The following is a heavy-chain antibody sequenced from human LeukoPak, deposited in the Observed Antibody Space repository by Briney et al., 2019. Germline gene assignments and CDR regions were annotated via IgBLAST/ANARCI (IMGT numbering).Heavy chain of an antibody. V-gene: IGHV1-58*01. CDR1: GFTFTSSA. CDR2: IVVGSGNT. D-gene: IGHD6-19*01. CDR3: AAETWVAADAFDI. J-gene: IGHJ3*02. Sequence: ASVTVSCKASGFTFTSSAVQWVRQARGQRFEWIGWIVVGSGNTNYAQKFQERVTITRDMSTSTAYMELSSLRSEDTAVYYCAAETWVAADAFDIWGQGTMVTVSS.